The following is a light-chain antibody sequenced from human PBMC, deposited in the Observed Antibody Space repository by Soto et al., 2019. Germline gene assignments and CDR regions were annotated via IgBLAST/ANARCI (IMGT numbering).Light chain of an antibody. CDR2: GAS. V-gene: IGKV3-20*01. J-gene: IGKJ1*01. CDR3: QQFGSLPRT. CDR1: QRVISNY. Sequence: EIVLTQSPGALSLSPGERATLSCRASQRVISNYLAWYQQKPGQAPRLLIYGASSRATGIPDRFSGSGSGTDFTLTISRLEPEDFAVYYCQQFGSLPRTFGQGTKVE.